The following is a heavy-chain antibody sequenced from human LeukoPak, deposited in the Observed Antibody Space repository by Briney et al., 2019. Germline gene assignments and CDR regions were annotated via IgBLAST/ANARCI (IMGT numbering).Heavy chain of an antibody. CDR2: IYHSGST. CDR1: GYSISSGYY. CDR3: ARGYCSGGSCNWPL. J-gene: IGHJ4*02. Sequence: SETLSLTCTVSGYSISSGYYWGWIRQPPGKGLEWIGSIYHSGSTYYNPSLKSRVTISVDTSKNQFSLKLSSVTAADTAVYYCARGYCSGGSCNWPLWGQGTLVTVSS. V-gene: IGHV4-38-2*02. D-gene: IGHD2-15*01.